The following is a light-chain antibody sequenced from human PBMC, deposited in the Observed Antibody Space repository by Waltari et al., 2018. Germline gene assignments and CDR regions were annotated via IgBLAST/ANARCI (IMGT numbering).Light chain of an antibody. CDR2: GKN. V-gene: IGLV3-19*01. J-gene: IGLJ3*02. CDR3: NSRDSSGINWV. CDR1: SLRRYY. Sequence: SSELTQDPAVSVALGQTVRITCQGDSLRRYYASWYQQKPGQAPVLVIYGKNNRPSGIPDRFSGSSSGNTASLTITGAQAEDEADYYCNSRDSSGINWVFGGGTKLTVL.